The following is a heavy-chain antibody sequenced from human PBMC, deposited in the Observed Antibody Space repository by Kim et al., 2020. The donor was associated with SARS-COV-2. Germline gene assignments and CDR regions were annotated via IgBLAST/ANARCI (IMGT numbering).Heavy chain of an antibody. CDR2: ISYDGSNK. CDR3: AKGGRVVEMATLV. D-gene: IGHD2-15*01. J-gene: IGHJ4*02. V-gene: IGHV3-30*18. Sequence: GGSLRLSCAASGFTFSSYGMHWVRQAPGKGLEWVAVISYDGSNKYYADSVKGRFTISRDNSKNTLYLQMNSLRAEDTAVYYCAKGGRVVEMATLVWGQGTLVTVSS. CDR1: GFTFSSYG.